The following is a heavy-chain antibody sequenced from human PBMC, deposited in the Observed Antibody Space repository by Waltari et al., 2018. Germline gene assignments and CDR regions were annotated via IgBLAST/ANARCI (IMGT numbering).Heavy chain of an antibody. Sequence: QLQLQESGPGLVKPSETLSLTCTVSGGSISSSSYYCGWVRQSPGKGLEWIGGIYYSGATYYNPTLKSRVTISGDTSKNQFSLKLSSVTAADTAVYYCARHWKKSGYRFDPWGQGTLVTVSS. CDR2: IYYSGAT. CDR1: GGSISSSSYY. J-gene: IGHJ5*02. V-gene: IGHV4-39*01. D-gene: IGHD5-12*01. CDR3: ARHWKKSGYRFDP.